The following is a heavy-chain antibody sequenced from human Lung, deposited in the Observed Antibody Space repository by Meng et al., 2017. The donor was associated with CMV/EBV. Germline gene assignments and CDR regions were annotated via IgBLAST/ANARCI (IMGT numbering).Heavy chain of an antibody. J-gene: IGHJ4*02. CDR3: TRETGETFWSGSHDS. CDR2: IYYSGSA. Sequence: SXTXSLXCTISGGSISSYYWSWIRQPPGKGLEWIGNIYYSGSASYNPSLKSPVTMSVDTSKNQFSLKLSSVTAADTAVYYCTRETGETFWSGSHDSWGQGXLVTVSS. D-gene: IGHD3-3*01. CDR1: GGSISSYY. V-gene: IGHV4-59*01.